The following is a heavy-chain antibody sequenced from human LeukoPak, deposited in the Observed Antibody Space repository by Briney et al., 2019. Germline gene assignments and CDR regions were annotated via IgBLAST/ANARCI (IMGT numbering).Heavy chain of an antibody. CDR3: ARVDDIVAMYYFDY. CDR1: GFTVSSSY. D-gene: IGHD5-12*01. V-gene: IGHV3-66*01. J-gene: IGHJ4*02. CDR2: IYSGGST. Sequence: GGSLRLSCTASGFTVSSSYMTWVRQAPGKGLEWVSLIYSGGSTYYADSVKGRFTISRDNSKNTLYLQMNSLRAEDTAVYYCARVDDIVAMYYFDYWGQGTLVTVSS.